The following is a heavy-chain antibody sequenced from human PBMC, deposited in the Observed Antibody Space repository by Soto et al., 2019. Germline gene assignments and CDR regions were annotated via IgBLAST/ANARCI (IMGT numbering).Heavy chain of an antibody. D-gene: IGHD1-26*01. CDR1: GFTITSYW. CDR2: INSDGSRT. Sequence: EVQLVESGGGLVQPGGSLRLSCAASGFTITSYWMHWVRQAPGKGLVWVSRINSDGSRTNYADSVKGRFTISRDNARNTLYLEMNSLSAEDTAVYYCASEGAKGYWGQGTLVTVSS. J-gene: IGHJ4*02. V-gene: IGHV3-74*01. CDR3: ASEGAKGY.